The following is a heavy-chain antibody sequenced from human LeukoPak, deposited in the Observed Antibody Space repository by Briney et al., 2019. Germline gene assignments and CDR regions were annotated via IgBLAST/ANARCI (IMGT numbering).Heavy chain of an antibody. J-gene: IGHJ6*03. V-gene: IGHV7-4-1*02. CDR1: GGTFSSYA. CDR3: ARDAYSSKRGDYYYYMDV. Sequence: ASVKVSCKASGGTFSSYAISWVRQAPGQGLEWMGWINTNTGNPTYAQGFTGRFVFSLDTSVSTAYLQISSLKAEDTAVYYCARDAYSSKRGDYYYYMDVWGKGTTVTVSS. CDR2: INTNTGNP. D-gene: IGHD6-13*01.